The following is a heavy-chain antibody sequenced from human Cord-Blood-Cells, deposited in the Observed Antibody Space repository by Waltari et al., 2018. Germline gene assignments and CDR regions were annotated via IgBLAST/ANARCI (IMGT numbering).Heavy chain of an antibody. CDR3: ARTGSGSYFDY. CDR2: INHSGST. CDR1: GGSFRGYY. D-gene: IGHD1-26*01. V-gene: IGHV4-34*01. J-gene: IGHJ4*02. Sequence: QVQLQQWGAGLLKPSETLSLTCAVYGGSFRGYYWSWIRQPPGKGLEWIGEINHSGSTNYNPSLKSRVTISVDTSKNQFSLKLSSVTAADTAVYYCARTGSGSYFDYWGQGTLVTVSS.